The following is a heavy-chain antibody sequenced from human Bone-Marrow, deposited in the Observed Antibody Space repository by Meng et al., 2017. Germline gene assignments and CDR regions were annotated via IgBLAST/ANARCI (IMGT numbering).Heavy chain of an antibody. J-gene: IGHJ4*02. CDR2: IYYSGST. Sequence: VQLPESGPGLVKPSPTLSLTCTVSGGSISSGGYYWSWIRQHPGKGLEWIGYIYYSGSTYYNPSLKSLVTISVDTSKNQFSLKLNSVTAADTAVYYCARVGYSGSRVTSYYFDYWGQGTLVTVSS. V-gene: IGHV4-31*01. CDR3: ARVGYSGSRVTSYYFDY. D-gene: IGHD1-26*01. CDR1: GGSISSGGYY.